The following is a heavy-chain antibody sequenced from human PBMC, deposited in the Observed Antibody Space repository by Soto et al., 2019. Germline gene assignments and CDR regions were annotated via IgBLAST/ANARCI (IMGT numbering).Heavy chain of an antibody. CDR1: GFTFSSYA. Sequence: PGGSLRLSCAASGFTFSSYAMSWVRQAPGKGLEWVSAISGSGGSTYYADSVKGRFTISRDNSKNTLYLQMNSLRAEDTAVYYCAKDRQYRSQPSKADYWGQGTLVTVSS. V-gene: IGHV3-23*01. J-gene: IGHJ4*02. CDR3: AKDRQYRSQPSKADY. CDR2: ISGSGGST. D-gene: IGHD2-2*01.